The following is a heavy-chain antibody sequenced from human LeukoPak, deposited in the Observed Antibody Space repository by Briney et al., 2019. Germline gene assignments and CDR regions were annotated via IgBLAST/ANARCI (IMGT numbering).Heavy chain of an antibody. CDR1: GYTFTSYA. CDR2: INAGSGNT. J-gene: IGHJ4*02. Sequence: ASVKVSCKASGYTFTSYAMHWVRQAPGQRLEWMGWINAGSGNTKYSQKFQGRVTITRDTSASTAYMELSGLRSEDTAVYYCAREGGYSGYDYLGFDYWGQGTLVTVSS. V-gene: IGHV1-3*01. D-gene: IGHD5-12*01. CDR3: AREGGYSGYDYLGFDY.